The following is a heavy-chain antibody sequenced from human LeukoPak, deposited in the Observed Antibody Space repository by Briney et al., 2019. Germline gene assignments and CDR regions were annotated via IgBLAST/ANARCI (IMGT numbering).Heavy chain of an antibody. J-gene: IGHJ6*03. CDR2: INPNSGGT. CDR3: ARVPLYYYYMDV. V-gene: IGHV1-2*02. CDR1: GYTFTGYY. Sequence: ASVKVSCKASGYTFTGYYMHWVRQAPGQGLEWMGWINPNSGGTNYAQKFQGRVTMTRDTSISTAYMELSRLRSDDTAVYYCARVPLYYYYMDVWGKGTTVTVSS.